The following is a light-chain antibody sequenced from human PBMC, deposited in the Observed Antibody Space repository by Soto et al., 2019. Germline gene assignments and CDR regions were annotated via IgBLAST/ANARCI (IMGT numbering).Light chain of an antibody. CDR3: QKYNNCRRS. CDR1: QSVSSN. J-gene: IGKJ2*01. Sequence: EIVMTQSPATLSVSPGERATLSCRASQSVSSNLAWYQQKPGQAPRLLIYGASTRATGIPARFSGSGSGTEFTLTISSLQSEDFAVYYCQKYNNCRRSFGQGTKLEIK. CDR2: GAS. V-gene: IGKV3-15*01.